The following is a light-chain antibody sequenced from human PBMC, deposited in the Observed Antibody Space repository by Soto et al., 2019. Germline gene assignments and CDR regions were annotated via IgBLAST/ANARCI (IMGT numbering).Light chain of an antibody. J-gene: IGKJ1*01. CDR2: SAS. CDR3: QQYGSSPTWT. Sequence: EIVLTQSQATLSVSPGGRATLSCRASQSISDTLAWYQQKPGQAPRLLIYSASRGATGFPARFSGSGSGTDFTLTISRLEPEDSAVYYCQQYGSSPTWTFGQGTKVDIK. V-gene: IGKV3-20*01. CDR1: QSISDT.